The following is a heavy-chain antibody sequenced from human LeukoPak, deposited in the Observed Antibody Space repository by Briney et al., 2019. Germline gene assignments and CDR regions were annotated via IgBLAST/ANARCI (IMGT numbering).Heavy chain of an antibody. CDR2: ITGSGDST. V-gene: IGHV3-23*01. Sequence: QPGGSLRLSCATSGFAFRSDAMNWVRQAPGKGLEWVSSITGSGDSTQYADSVKGRFTMSRDNSKNTVYLQMNSLRAEDTAVYYCAKDWHDTSGYYYRTALFDYWGQGTLVTVSS. CDR1: GFAFRSDA. D-gene: IGHD3-22*01. J-gene: IGHJ4*02. CDR3: AKDWHDTSGYYYRTALFDY.